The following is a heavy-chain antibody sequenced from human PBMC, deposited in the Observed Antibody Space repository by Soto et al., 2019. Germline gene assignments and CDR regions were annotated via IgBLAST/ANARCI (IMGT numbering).Heavy chain of an antibody. J-gene: IGHJ6*02. V-gene: IGHV1-18*01. CDR1: GYTFTSYG. CDR2: ISAYNGNT. CDR3: ARAVAAPGAYYYYGMDV. D-gene: IGHD6-19*01. Sequence: ASVKVSCKASGYTFTSYGISWVRQAPGQGLEWMGWISAYNGNTNYAQKLQGRVTMTTDTSTSTAYMELRSLGSDDTAVYYCARAVAAPGAYYYYGMDVWGQGTTVTVSS.